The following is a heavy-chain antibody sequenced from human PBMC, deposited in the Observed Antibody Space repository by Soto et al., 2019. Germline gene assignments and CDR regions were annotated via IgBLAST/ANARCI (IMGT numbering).Heavy chain of an antibody. CDR3: ARFDYDSDYYYGMDV. V-gene: IGHV3-48*03. D-gene: IGHD4-17*01. CDR2: ISSSDSTI. Sequence: WGSLRLSCAASGFSLSSYQMNWFRQAPGKGLEWILYISSSDSTIFYADSVKGRFTVSRDNANNSLYLQMNSLRADDTAVYYCARFDYDSDYYYGMDVWGQGTTVTVSS. CDR1: GFSLSSYQ. J-gene: IGHJ6*02.